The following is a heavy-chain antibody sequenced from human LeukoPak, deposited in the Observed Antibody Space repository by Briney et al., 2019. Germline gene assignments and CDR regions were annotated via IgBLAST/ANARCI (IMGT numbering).Heavy chain of an antibody. J-gene: IGHJ4*02. CDR3: ARGVQLWSYYFDY. D-gene: IGHD5-18*01. V-gene: IGHV3-43D*03. CDR2: INWDGTNT. Sequence: GGSLRLSCAASGFTFDDYGMHWVRQAPGKGLEWVSLINWDGTNTYYADSVKGRFTISRDNSKNSLYLQMNSLRPEDTALYYCARGVQLWSYYFDYWGQGTLVTVSS. CDR1: GFTFDDYG.